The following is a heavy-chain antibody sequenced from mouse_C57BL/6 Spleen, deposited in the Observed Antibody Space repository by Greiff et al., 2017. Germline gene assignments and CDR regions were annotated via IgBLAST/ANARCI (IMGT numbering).Heavy chain of an antibody. CDR3: ARDYGSLYYFDY. CDR1: GYTFTSYW. V-gene: IGHV1-64*01. J-gene: IGHJ2*01. Sequence: QVQLQQPGAELVKPGASVKLSCKASGYTFTSYWMHWVKQRPGQGLEWIGMIHPNSGSTNYNEKFKSKATLTVDKSSSTAYMQLSSLTSEDSAVYDCARDYGSLYYFDYWGQGTTLTVSS. CDR2: IHPNSGST. D-gene: IGHD1-1*01.